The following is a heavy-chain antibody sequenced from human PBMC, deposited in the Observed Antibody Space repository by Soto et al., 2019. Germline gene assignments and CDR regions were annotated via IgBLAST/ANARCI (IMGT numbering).Heavy chain of an antibody. CDR2: IKTDASEK. V-gene: IGHV3-7*01. J-gene: IGHJ4*01. D-gene: IGHD3-10*01. CDR3: ARDPGYGSGSSVNHYLEY. Sequence: GGSLRLSCEASGFTLGSYWMSWVRQAPGKGLEWLATIKTDASEKKYVDSVKGRFTMSRDNAKNSLYLQMDSLRAEDTAVYYCARDPGYGSGSSVNHYLEYWGHGTLVTVSS. CDR1: GFTLGSYW.